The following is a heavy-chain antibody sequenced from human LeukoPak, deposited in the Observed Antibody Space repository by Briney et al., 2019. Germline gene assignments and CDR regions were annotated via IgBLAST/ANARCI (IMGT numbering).Heavy chain of an antibody. V-gene: IGHV1-2*06. J-gene: IGHJ4*02. D-gene: IGHD1-14*01. CDR2: INPNSGGT. CDR3: ARVKFRFNKPNHPYYFDY. CDR1: GYTFTGYY. Sequence: ASVKVSCKAFGYTFTGYYMHWVRQVPGQGLEWMGRINPNSGGTNYAQKFQGRVTMTRDTSISTAYMELSRLRSDDTAVYYCARVKFRFNKPNHPYYFDYWGQGTLVTVSS.